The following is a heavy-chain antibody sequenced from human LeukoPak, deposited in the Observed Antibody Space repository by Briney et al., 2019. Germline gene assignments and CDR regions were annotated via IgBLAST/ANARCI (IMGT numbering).Heavy chain of an antibody. CDR3: ARVRLWFGEPSHFDY. CDR2: IDPSDSYT. CDR1: GYSFTSYW. V-gene: IGHV5-10-1*01. Sequence: GESLRISCKGSGYSFTSYWISWVRQMPGKGLEWMGRIDPSDSYTNYSPSFQGHVTISAAKSISTAYLQWSSLKASDTAMYYCARVRLWFGEPSHFDYWGQGTLVTVSS. J-gene: IGHJ4*02. D-gene: IGHD3-10*01.